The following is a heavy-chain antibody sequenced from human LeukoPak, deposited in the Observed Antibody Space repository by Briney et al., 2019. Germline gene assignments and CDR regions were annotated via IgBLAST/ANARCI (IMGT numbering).Heavy chain of an antibody. CDR2: ISWNSGSI. CDR3: ARGGYSSNWYYFDY. D-gene: IGHD6-13*01. CDR1: GFTFDDYA. V-gene: IGHV3-9*01. Sequence: GGSLRLSCAVSGFTFDDYAMHWVRQAPGKGLEWVSGISWNSGSIDYADSVKGRFTISRDNAKNSLYLQMNSLRAQDTAVYYCARGGYSSNWYYFDYWGQGTLVTVSS. J-gene: IGHJ4*02.